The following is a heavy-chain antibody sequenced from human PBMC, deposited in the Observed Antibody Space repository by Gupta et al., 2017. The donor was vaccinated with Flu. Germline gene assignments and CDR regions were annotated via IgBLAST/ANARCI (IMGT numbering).Heavy chain of an antibody. CDR3: AASCSSTRCFVSRYNYAMDL. Sequence: VQLVESGGGLVQPGGSLRLSCTTSGFTFDAYTMHWVRQSPGKGLGWVSDVSWDSDTTDYADSVRGRFTISRDNGQNSLYLQMTGLRTEDTALYYCAASCSSTRCFVSRYNYAMDLWGQGTTVIVSS. CDR1: GFTFDAYT. V-gene: IGHV3-9*01. D-gene: IGHD2-2*01. CDR2: VSWDSDTT. J-gene: IGHJ6*02.